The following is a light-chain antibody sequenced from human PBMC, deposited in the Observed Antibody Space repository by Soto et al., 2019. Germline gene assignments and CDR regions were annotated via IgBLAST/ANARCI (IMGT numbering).Light chain of an antibody. V-gene: IGLV2-14*01. CDR3: SSYAGSSTFYV. CDR1: SSDIGGYNY. J-gene: IGLJ1*01. Sequence: QSALTQPASVSGSPGQSITISCAGTSSDIGGYNYVSWYQQHPGKAPKVMIYEVSNRPSGVSNRFSGSKSGNTASLTISGLQAEDEADYYCSSYAGSSTFYVFGTGTKITVL. CDR2: EVS.